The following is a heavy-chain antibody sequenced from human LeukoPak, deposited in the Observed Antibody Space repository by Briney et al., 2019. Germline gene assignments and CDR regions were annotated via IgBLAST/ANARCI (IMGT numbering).Heavy chain of an antibody. CDR3: AREPYSSSWYHFDY. Sequence: GGSLRLSCAASGFTFSSYAMHWVRQAPGKGLEWVAVISYDGSNKYYADSVKGRFTISRDNSKNTLYLQMNSLRAEDTAVYYCAREPYSSSWYHFDYWGQGTLVTVSS. CDR2: ISYDGSNK. D-gene: IGHD6-13*01. V-gene: IGHV3-30-3*01. J-gene: IGHJ4*02. CDR1: GFTFSSYA.